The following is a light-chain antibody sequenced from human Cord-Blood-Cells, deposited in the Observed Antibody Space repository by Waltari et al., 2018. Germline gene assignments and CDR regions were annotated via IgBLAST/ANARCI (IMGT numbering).Light chain of an antibody. V-gene: IGLV2-11*01. CDR3: CSYAGSYTLV. CDR1: SRDVGGYYY. J-gene: IGLJ3*02. CDR2: DVS. Sequence: QSALTQPRPVSGSPGQSVPISCTGTSRDVGGYYYFSWYQQHPGKAPKLMIYDVSKRPSGVPDRFSGSKSGNTASLTISGLQAEDEADYYCCSYAGSYTLVFGGGTKLTVL.